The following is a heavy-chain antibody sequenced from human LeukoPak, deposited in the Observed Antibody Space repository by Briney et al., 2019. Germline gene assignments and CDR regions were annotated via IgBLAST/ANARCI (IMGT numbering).Heavy chain of an antibody. CDR2: IYYSGNT. Sequence: PSETLSLTCTVSGVSISSSNSYWGWIRQPPGKGLEWIGSIYYSGNTYYNASLRSQVYISIDTVKNQFSMRLTSVTAADTAVYYCARQTGSGLFILPGGQGTLVPVSS. D-gene: IGHD3/OR15-3a*01. CDR1: GVSISSSNSY. V-gene: IGHV4-39*01. J-gene: IGHJ4*02. CDR3: ARQTGSGLFILP.